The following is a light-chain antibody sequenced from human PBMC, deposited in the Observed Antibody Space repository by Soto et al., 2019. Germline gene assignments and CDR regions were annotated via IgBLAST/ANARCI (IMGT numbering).Light chain of an antibody. CDR2: DDT. CDR1: NIGSKS. V-gene: IGLV3-21*02. Sequence: SYELTQPPSVSVAPGQTATITCGGNNIGSKSVHWYQQKPAQAPVQVVYDDTDRPSGIPERFSGSNSGNTATLIISRVQAGDEADYYCQVWDISSDHVVFGGGTKLTVL. J-gene: IGLJ2*01. CDR3: QVWDISSDHVV.